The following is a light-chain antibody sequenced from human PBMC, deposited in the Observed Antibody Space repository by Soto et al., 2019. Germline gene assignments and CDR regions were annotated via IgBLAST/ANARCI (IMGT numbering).Light chain of an antibody. CDR1: EPVSTSF. V-gene: IGKV3-20*01. CDR2: GAS. CDR3: QQYGRSPPVK. Sequence: EIVLTQSPGTLSLSPWERATLSCRASEPVSTSFLAWYQQKPGQAPRLLIYGASTRAAGIPDRFSGSGSGTDFTLIISRLEPEDFAVYYCQQYGRSPPVKFGQGTKVDIK. J-gene: IGKJ1*01.